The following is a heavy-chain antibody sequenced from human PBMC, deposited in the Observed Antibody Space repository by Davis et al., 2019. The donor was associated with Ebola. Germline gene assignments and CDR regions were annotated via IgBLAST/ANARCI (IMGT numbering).Heavy chain of an antibody. V-gene: IGHV3-7*03. Sequence: GGSLRLSCAASGFTIDRLWMSWVRQAPGKGLELVANIYRDGREKYYVDSVKGRFTISRDNTKNSLYRQMDSLRAEDTAVYYCARETGDGGGMDVWGKGTTVTVSS. CDR2: IYRDGREK. J-gene: IGHJ6*04. CDR3: ARETGDGGGMDV. CDR1: GFTIDRLW. D-gene: IGHD7-27*01.